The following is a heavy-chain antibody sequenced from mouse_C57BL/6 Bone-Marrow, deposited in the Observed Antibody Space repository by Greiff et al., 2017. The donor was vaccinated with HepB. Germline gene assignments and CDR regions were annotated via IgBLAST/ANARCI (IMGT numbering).Heavy chain of an antibody. CDR3: ARNYYGSSPPFDY. V-gene: IGHV5-17*01. J-gene: IGHJ2*01. D-gene: IGHD1-1*01. Sequence: EVKLMESGGGLVKPGGSLKLSCAASGFTFSDYGMHWVRQAPEKGLEWVAYISSGSSTIYYADTVKGRFTISRDNAKNTLFLQMTSLRSEDTAMYYCARNYYGSSPPFDYWGQGTTLTVSS. CDR2: ISSGSSTI. CDR1: GFTFSDYG.